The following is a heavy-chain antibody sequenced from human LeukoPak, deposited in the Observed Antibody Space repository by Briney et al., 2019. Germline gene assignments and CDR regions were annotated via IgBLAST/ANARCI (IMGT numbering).Heavy chain of an antibody. CDR1: GFTFSDYY. CDR2: ISSSGSTI. CDR3: ARDMSPQVVPYAIVADS. D-gene: IGHD2-2*01. J-gene: IGHJ4*02. V-gene: IGHV3-11*04. Sequence: GGSLRLSCAASGFTFSDYYMSWIRQAPGKGLEWVSYISSSGSTIYYADSVKGRFTISRDNGKNSMFLQMNSLRAEDTAVYYCARDMSPQVVPYAIVADSWGQGTLVTVST.